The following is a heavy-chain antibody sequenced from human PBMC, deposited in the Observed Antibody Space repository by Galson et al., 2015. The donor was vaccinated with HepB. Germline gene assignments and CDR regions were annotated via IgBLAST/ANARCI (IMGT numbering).Heavy chain of an antibody. CDR1: GFTFSSYG. CDR2: ISYDGSNK. Sequence: SLRLSCAASGFTFSSYGMHWVRQAPGKGLEWVAVISYDGSNKYYADSVKGRFTISRDKSKNTLYLQMNSLRAEDTAVYYCAKDGYGSGGSLWGQGTLVTVSS. J-gene: IGHJ4*02. V-gene: IGHV3-30*18. D-gene: IGHD3-10*01. CDR3: AKDGYGSGGSL.